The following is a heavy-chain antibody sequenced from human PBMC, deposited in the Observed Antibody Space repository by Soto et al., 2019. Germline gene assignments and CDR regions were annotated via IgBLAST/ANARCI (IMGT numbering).Heavy chain of an antibody. V-gene: IGHV2-5*02. CDR2: IYWDDDK. D-gene: IGHD6-19*01. CDR1: GFSLSDSGVA. Sequence: QVTLKESGPTLVKPTQTITLTCTFSGFSLSDSGVAVGWIRQPPGKALEWLALIYWDDDKRYSPSLKRRLTLTKDTSKNQVVLTMTNMDPVDTATYYCAHRPIVVSGTRLFAWFDPWGQGTLVTVSS. J-gene: IGHJ5*02. CDR3: AHRPIVVSGTRLFAWFDP.